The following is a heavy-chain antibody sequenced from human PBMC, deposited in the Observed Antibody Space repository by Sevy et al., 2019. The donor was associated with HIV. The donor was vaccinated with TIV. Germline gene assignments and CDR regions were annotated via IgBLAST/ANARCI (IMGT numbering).Heavy chain of an antibody. CDR3: VREGPYGDSSFDY. Sequence: GGSLRLSCAASGFTFSSYAMSWVRQAPGKGLEWVSAITDSGGGTYYTDSVKGRFTISRDKSKNTVSLQMNCLGAEDTAMYYCVREGPYGDSSFDYWGQGTQVTVSS. V-gene: IGHV3-23*01. CDR2: ITDSGGGT. D-gene: IGHD4-17*01. CDR1: GFTFSSYA. J-gene: IGHJ4*02.